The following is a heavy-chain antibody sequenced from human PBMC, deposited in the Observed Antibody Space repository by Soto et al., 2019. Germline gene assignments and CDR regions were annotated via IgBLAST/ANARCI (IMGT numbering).Heavy chain of an antibody. Sequence: PSETLSLTCAVYGGSFSGYYWSWVRQPPGKGLEWIGEINHSGSTNYNPSLKSRVTISVDTSKNQFSLKLSSVTAADTAVYYCARIGITMVRGVIDYYYYYYMDVWGKGTTVTVSS. J-gene: IGHJ6*03. D-gene: IGHD3-10*01. CDR3: ARIGITMVRGVIDYYYYYYMDV. CDR2: INHSGST. V-gene: IGHV4-34*01. CDR1: GGSFSGYY.